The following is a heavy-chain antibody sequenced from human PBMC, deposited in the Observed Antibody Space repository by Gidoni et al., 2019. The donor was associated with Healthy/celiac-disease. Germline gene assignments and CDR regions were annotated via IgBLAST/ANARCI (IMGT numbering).Heavy chain of an antibody. CDR1: GGSISSSSYY. D-gene: IGHD6-25*01. CDR2: IYYSGST. CDR3: AGPRQRGKHFDY. V-gene: IGHV4-39*01. Sequence: QLQLQESGPGLVKPSETLSLTCTVSGGSISSSSYYWGWIRQPPGKGLEWIGSIYYSGSTYYNPSLKSRVTISVDTSKNQFSLKLSSVTAADTAVYYCAGPRQRGKHFDYWGQGTLVTVSS. J-gene: IGHJ4*02.